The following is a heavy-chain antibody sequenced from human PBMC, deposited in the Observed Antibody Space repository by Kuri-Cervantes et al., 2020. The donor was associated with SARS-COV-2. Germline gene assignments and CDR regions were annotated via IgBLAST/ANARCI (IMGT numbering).Heavy chain of an antibody. J-gene: IGHJ6*02. CDR1: GYTFTGYY. CDR3: ARERDYYYGMDV. V-gene: IGHV1-2*02. CDR2: INPNSGGT. Sequence: ASVNVSCKASGYTFTGYYMHWVRQAPGQGLEWMGWINPNSGGTNHAQKFQGRVTMTRDTSISTAYMELSRLRSDDTAVYYCARERDYYYGMDVWGQGTTVTVSS.